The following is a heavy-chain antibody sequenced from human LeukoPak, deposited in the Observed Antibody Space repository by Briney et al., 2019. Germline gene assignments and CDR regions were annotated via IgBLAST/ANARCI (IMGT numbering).Heavy chain of an antibody. D-gene: IGHD1-1*01. CDR2: INHEGGGI. V-gene: IGHV3-7*01. Sequence: GGSLKLSCAASGFTFSESWMTWVRQVPGQGLEWVAHINHEGGGIQYVDSVKGRFTISRDNAKGSVYLQMNSLRAEDTAIYHCATYINWVAGDVWGQGTTVIVSS. CDR1: GFTFSESW. J-gene: IGHJ6*02. CDR3: ATYINWVAGDV.